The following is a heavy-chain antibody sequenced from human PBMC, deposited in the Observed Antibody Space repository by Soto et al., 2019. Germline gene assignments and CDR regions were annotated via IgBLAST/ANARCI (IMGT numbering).Heavy chain of an antibody. CDR1: GGSISSYY. V-gene: IGHV4-59*01. Sequence: PSETLSLTCTVSGGSISSYYWSWIRQPPGKGLEWIGYIYYSGSTNYNPSLKSRVTISVDTSKNQFSLKLSSVTAADTAVYYCAGVGATEIGSRYFYFDYWGQGTLVTVSS. D-gene: IGHD1-26*01. CDR2: IYYSGST. J-gene: IGHJ4*02. CDR3: AGVGATEIGSRYFYFDY.